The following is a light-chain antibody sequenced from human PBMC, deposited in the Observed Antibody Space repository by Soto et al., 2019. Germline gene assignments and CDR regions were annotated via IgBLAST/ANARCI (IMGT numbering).Light chain of an antibody. CDR3: QQYNAWPPIT. CDR1: QSVGNN. J-gene: IGKJ5*01. CDR2: YAS. V-gene: IGKV3-15*01. Sequence: EIMMTQSPATLSVSPGERVTLSCRASQSVGNNLAWYQQKPGQAPRLLIYYASTRATGIPARFSGSGSGTEFTLTISSLQSEDFALYYCQQYNAWPPITFGQGTRLEIK.